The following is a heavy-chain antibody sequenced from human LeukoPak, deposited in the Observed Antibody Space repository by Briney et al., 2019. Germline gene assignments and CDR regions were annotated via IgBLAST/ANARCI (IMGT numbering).Heavy chain of an antibody. CDR3: ARVRSDDYGGNPFDY. Sequence: GSLRLSCAASGFTVSSNYMSWVRQAPGKGLEWVSVIYSGGSTYYADSVKGRFTISRDNSKNTLYLQMNSLRAEDTAVYYCARVRSDDYGGNPFDYWGQGTLVTVSS. J-gene: IGHJ4*02. CDR2: IYSGGST. V-gene: IGHV3-66*01. CDR1: GFTVSSNY. D-gene: IGHD4-23*01.